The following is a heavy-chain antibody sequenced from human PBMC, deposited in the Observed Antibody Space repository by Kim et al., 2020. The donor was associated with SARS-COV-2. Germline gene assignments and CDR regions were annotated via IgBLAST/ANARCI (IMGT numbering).Heavy chain of an antibody. V-gene: IGHV4-39*01. D-gene: IGHD6-6*01. Sequence: YNPSLKSRVTISVDTSKNQFSLKLSSVTAADTAVYYCASRIAARRYYFDYWGQGTLVTVSS. J-gene: IGHJ4*02. CDR3: ASRIAARRYYFDY.